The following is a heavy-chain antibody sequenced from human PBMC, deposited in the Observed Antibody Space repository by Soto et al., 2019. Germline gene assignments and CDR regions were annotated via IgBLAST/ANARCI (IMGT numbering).Heavy chain of an antibody. Sequence: SQTLSLTCAISGDSVSSNSAAWNCIRQSPSRGLEWLGRTYYRSKWYNDYAVSVKSRMTINPDTSKNQFSLQLNSVTPEDTAVYYCARDLAGTAVAGKEDAFDIWGQGTMVTVSS. CDR2: TYYRSKWYN. V-gene: IGHV6-1*01. J-gene: IGHJ3*02. CDR3: ARDLAGTAVAGKEDAFDI. CDR1: GDSVSSNSAA. D-gene: IGHD6-19*01.